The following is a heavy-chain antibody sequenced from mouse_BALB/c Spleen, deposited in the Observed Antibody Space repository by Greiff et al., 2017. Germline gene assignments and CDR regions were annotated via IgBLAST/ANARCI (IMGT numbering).Heavy chain of an antibody. J-gene: IGHJ4*01. CDR3: AYYVSSYAMDY. CDR2: IWGDGST. Sequence: QVHVKQSGPGLVAPSQSLSITCTVSGFSLTSYGVSWVRQPPGKGLEWLGVIWGDGSTNYHSALMSRLSISKDNSKSQVFLKLNSLQTDDTATYYCAYYVSSYAMDYWGQGTSVTVSS. D-gene: IGHD1-1*01. CDR1: GFSLTSYG. V-gene: IGHV2-3*01.